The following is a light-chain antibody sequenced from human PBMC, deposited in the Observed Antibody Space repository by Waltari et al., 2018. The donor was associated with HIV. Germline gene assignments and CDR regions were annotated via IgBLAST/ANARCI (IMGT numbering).Light chain of an antibody. V-gene: IGKV4-1*01. CDR3: QQSYGSPIT. J-gene: IGKJ4*01. Sequence: DIVMTQSPDSLAVSLGERATINCKSSQSLLSKNKNFLGWYQQKPGQPPKLLISWASLRESGVPDRFSGGGSETDFTLTIDSLQAEDVAVYYCQQSYGSPITFGGGTKVEVK. CDR2: WAS. CDR1: QSLLSKNKNF.